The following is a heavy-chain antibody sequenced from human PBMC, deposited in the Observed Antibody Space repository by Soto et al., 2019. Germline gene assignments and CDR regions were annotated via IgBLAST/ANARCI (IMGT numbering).Heavy chain of an antibody. Sequence: QVQLVESGGGVVQPGRSLRLSCAASGFTFSSYAMHLVRQTPGKGLEWVAVISYDGSNKYYADFVKGRFTNSRDNSKNTLYLQMNSLRAEDTAVYYCARPLWRNDYNWGYFDLWGRGTLVTVSS. J-gene: IGHJ2*01. V-gene: IGHV3-30-3*01. CDR2: ISYDGSNK. CDR1: GFTFSSYA. D-gene: IGHD4-4*01. CDR3: ARPLWRNDYNWGYFDL.